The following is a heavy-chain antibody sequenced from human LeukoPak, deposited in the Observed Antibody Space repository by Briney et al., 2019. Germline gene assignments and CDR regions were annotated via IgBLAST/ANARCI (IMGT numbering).Heavy chain of an antibody. D-gene: IGHD1-26*01. CDR2: INPNSGGT. J-gene: IGHJ3*02. V-gene: IGHV1-2*02. CDR1: GYTFTGYY. Sequence: ASVTVSCKASGYTFTGYYMHWVRQAPGQGLEWMGWINPNSGGTNYAQKFQGRVTITRDTSISTAYMELSRLRSDDTAVYYCARDGGLSGSQAVDAFDIWGQGTMVTVSS. CDR3: ARDGGLSGSQAVDAFDI.